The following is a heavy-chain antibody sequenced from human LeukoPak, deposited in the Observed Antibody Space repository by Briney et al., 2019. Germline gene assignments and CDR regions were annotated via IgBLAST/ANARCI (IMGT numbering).Heavy chain of an antibody. J-gene: IGHJ3*02. CDR2: IVGSGGST. V-gene: IGHV3-23*01. CDR3: AKDRSSVTIDAFDI. D-gene: IGHD4-17*01. CDR1: GFTFSSYG. Sequence: GGSLRLSCAASGFTFSSYGMHWVRQAPGKGLEWVSTIVGSGGSTYYADSVKGRFTTSRDNSKNMQYLQMNSLRAGDTAVYYCAKDRSSVTIDAFDIWGQGTMVTVSS.